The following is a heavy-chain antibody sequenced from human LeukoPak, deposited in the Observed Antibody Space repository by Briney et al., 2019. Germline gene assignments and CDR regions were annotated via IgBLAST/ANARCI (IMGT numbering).Heavy chain of an antibody. J-gene: IGHJ4*02. Sequence: PSETLSLTCAVYGGSFSGYYWSWIRQPPGKGLEWIGEINHSGSTNYNPSLKSRVTISVDTSKNQFSLKLSAVTAADTAVYYYARGDGGYLRANDYWGQGTLVTVSS. D-gene: IGHD5-12*01. CDR2: INHSGST. CDR1: GGSFSGYY. V-gene: IGHV4-34*01. CDR3: ARGDGGYLRANDY.